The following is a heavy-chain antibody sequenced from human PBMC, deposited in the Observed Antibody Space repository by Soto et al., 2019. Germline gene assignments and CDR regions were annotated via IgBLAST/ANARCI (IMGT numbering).Heavy chain of an antibody. J-gene: IGHJ5*02. Sequence: LRLSCAASGFIFENFGMSWVRQAPGKGLEWISSISGSGFRKYYADSVKGRFTISRDNSKSTVYLELNNLSAEDTAVYHCAKNQGVELVPLATVDWFDPWGQGSVVTVSS. CDR2: ISGSGFRK. V-gene: IGHV3-23*01. CDR3: AKNQGVELVPLATVDWFDP. CDR1: GFIFENFG. D-gene: IGHD1-26*01.